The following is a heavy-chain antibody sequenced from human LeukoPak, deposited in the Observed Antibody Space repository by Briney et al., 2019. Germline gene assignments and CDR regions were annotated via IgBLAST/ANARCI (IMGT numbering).Heavy chain of an antibody. CDR3: AKDSGGELFCTTTSCYGRYLDY. D-gene: IGHD2-2*01. CDR2: ISGSGGST. Sequence: GGSLRLSCEASGFTFGSYGRSWVGKAPGKGLGWVSAISGSGGSTDYAVSVKGRFTISRDNSKNTLYLQMNSLRAEDTAVYYCAKDSGGELFCTTTSCYGRYLDYWGQGNLVTVSS. V-gene: IGHV3-23*01. CDR1: GFTFGSYG. J-gene: IGHJ4*02.